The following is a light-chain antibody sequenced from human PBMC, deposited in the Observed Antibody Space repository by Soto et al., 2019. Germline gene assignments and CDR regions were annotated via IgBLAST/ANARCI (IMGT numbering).Light chain of an antibody. J-gene: IGKJ2*01. CDR3: QQYNKWPPYT. CDR1: RSLSSN. CDR2: GAS. Sequence: EIVMTQSPATLSVSPGERATLSCRASRSLSSNLAWYQQKPGQAPRLLIYGASTRATGIPARFSGSGSGTEFTLTISSQQSEDFAVYYCQQYNKWPPYTFGQGTKLEIK. V-gene: IGKV3-15*01.